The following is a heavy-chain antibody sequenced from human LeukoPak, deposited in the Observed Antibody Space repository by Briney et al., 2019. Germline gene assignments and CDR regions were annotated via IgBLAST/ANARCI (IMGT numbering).Heavy chain of an antibody. V-gene: IGHV3-74*01. D-gene: IGHD1-26*01. CDR3: ARALSGAGRPVGS. Sequence: GGSLRLSCAASGFTFSSYWMHWVRQAPGKGPVWVSRIYGDGNTTNYADSVRGRFTISRDNAKSTLYLEMCNLSVEDTAVYYCARALSGAGRPVGSWGQGTLVTVSS. CDR2: IYGDGNTT. CDR1: GFTFSSYW. J-gene: IGHJ4*02.